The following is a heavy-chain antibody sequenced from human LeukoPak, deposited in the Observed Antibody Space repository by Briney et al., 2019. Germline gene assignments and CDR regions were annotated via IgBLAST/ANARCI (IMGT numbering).Heavy chain of an antibody. Sequence: ASVKVSCKASGDTFTNYYMHWVRQAPGQGLEWMGWINPNSGGTNYAQKFQGRVTMTRDTSISTAYMELSRLRSDDTAVYYCARDGGYSSLYWFYYYYMDVWGKGTTVTISS. D-gene: IGHD5-18*01. CDR3: ARDGGYSSLYWFYYYYMDV. J-gene: IGHJ6*03. CDR1: GDTFTNYY. V-gene: IGHV1-2*02. CDR2: INPNSGGT.